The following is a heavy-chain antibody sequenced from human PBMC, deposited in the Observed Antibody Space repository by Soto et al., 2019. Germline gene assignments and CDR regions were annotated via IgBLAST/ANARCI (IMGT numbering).Heavy chain of an antibody. CDR2: ISYDGSNK. CDR3: AKDSIAGRPDYYYGIDV. D-gene: IGHD6-6*01. Sequence: GGSLRLSCAASGFTFRSYGMHWVRQAPGKGLEWVTLISYDGSNKHYADSVKGRFAISRGNSKNTLYLQMNSLRGEDTAVYYCAKDSIAGRPDYYYGIDVWGQGTTVTSP. J-gene: IGHJ6*02. CDR1: GFTFRSYG. V-gene: IGHV3-30*18.